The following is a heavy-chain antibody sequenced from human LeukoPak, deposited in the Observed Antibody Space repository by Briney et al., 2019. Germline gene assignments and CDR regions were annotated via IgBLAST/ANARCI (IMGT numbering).Heavy chain of an antibody. J-gene: IGHJ6*03. Sequence: GGSLRLSCAASGFTFSSYGMSWVRQAPGKGLEWVSSISSSSSTIYYADSVKGRFTISRDNAKNSLYLQMNSLRAEDTAVYYCAREVTRIYYYYMDVWGKGTTVTVSS. D-gene: IGHD4-11*01. CDR3: AREVTRIYYYYMDV. V-gene: IGHV3-48*01. CDR2: ISSSSSTI. CDR1: GFTFSSYG.